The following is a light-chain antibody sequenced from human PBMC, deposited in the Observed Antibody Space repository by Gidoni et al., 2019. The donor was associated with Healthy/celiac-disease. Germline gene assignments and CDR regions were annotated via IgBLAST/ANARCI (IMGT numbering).Light chain of an antibody. CDR3: QQYYSTPRT. V-gene: IGKV4-1*01. CDR2: WAS. Sequence: DIVMTQSPDSLAVSLGERDTINCKSSQSVLYSSNNKIYLAWYQQKPGQPPKLLIYWASTRESGVPDRFSGSGSGTDFTLTISSLQAEDVAVYYCQQYYSTPRTFGQGTKVEIK. CDR1: QSVLYSSNNKIY. J-gene: IGKJ1*01.